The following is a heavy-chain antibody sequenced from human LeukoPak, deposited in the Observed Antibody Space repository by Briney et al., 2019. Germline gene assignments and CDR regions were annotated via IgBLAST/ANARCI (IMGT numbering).Heavy chain of an antibody. Sequence: SETLSLTCTVSGGSISSSSYYWGWIRQPPGKGLEWLGSIYYSGSTYYNPSLKSRVTISVDTSKNQFSLKLSSVTAADTAVYYCARSYYYNSSGYPYWGQGTLVTVSS. CDR2: IYYSGST. J-gene: IGHJ4*02. CDR3: ARSYYYNSSGYPY. V-gene: IGHV4-39*01. CDR1: GGSISSSSYY. D-gene: IGHD3-22*01.